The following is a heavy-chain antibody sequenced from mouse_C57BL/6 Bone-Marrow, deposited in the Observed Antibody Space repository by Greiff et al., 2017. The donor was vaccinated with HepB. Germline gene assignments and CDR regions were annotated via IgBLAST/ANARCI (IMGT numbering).Heavy chain of an antibody. J-gene: IGHJ3*01. CDR2: IRNKADNHAT. V-gene: IGHV6-6*01. CDR1: GFTFSDAW. Sequence: EVQVVESGGGLVQPGGSMKLSCAASGFTFSDAWMDWVRQSPEKGLEWVAEIRNKADNHATYYAESVKGRFTISRDESKSSVYLQMYSLRAEDTGIYYCTKGFAYWGQGTLVTVSA. CDR3: TKGFAY.